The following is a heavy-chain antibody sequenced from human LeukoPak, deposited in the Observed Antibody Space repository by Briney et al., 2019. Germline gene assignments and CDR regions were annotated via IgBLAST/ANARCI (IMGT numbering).Heavy chain of an antibody. D-gene: IGHD2-2*01. CDR1: EFTFSTYA. CDR2: ISGSGAST. CDR3: AKVSQLHLINTHFDY. Sequence: PGGSLRLSCAASEFTFSTYAMSWVRQAPGKGLEWVSAISGSGASTYYADSVKGRFTISRDNSKSTLYLQMNSLRADDTALYYCAKVSQLHLINTHFDYWGQGTLVTVSS. J-gene: IGHJ4*02. V-gene: IGHV3-23*01.